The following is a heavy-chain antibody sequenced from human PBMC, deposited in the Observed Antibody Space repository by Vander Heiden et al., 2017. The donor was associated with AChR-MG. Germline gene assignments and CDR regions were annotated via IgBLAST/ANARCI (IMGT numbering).Heavy chain of an antibody. D-gene: IGHD3-16*02. CDR3: ARHQGGYDSGWGSYRPTDY. CDR2: IYPGDSDT. CDR1: GYSFTNFW. J-gene: IGHJ4*02. Sequence: EVQLVQSGAEVKKPGESLKISCKGSGYSFTNFWIGRVRQMPGKGPEWRGVIYPGDSDTRYSQSFQGQVTISADKSISTAFLQWSSLTASDSAMYYCARHQGGYDSGWGSYRPTDYWGQGTLVTVSS. V-gene: IGHV5-51*01.